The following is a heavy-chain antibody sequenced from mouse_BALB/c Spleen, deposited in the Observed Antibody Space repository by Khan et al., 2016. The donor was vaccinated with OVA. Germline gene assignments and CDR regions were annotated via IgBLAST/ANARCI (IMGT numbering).Heavy chain of an antibody. J-gene: IGHJ2*01. D-gene: IGHD1-1*01. V-gene: IGHV3-2*02. CDR2: ISYSGCT. CDR3: ARSVTITTVVATDFDY. CDR1: GYSITSDYA. Sequence: EVKLLESGPGLVKPSQSLSLTCTVTGYSITSDYAWNWIRQFPGNKLEWMGYISYSGCTSYNPSLKSRISITRDTSKNQFFLQLNSVTTEDTATYYCARSVTITTVVATDFDYWGQGTTLTVSS.